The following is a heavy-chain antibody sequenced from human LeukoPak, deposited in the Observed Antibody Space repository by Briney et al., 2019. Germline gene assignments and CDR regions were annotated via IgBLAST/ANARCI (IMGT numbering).Heavy chain of an antibody. CDR1: GGSISSYY. Sequence: SETPSLTCTVSGGSISSYYWSWIRQPPGKGLEWIGYIYYSGSTNYNPSLKSRVTISVDTSKNQFSLKLSSVTAADTAVYYCARGRPAASFDYWGQGTLVTVSS. CDR2: IYYSGST. J-gene: IGHJ4*02. V-gene: IGHV4-59*01. D-gene: IGHD2-2*01. CDR3: ARGRPAASFDY.